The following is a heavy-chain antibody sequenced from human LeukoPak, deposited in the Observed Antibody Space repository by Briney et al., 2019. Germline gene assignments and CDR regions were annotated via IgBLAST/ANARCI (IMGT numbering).Heavy chain of an antibody. J-gene: IGHJ6*02. CDR2: VYYGGDP. CDR1: GGSITSSGVC. V-gene: IGHV4-39*01. CDR3: ARLSRSGWPYFYGLDA. Sequence: SETLSLSCAVSGGSITSSGVCWGWVRQPPGKGLEWVGCVYYGGDPYYNPSLKSRVTISVDTSKNQFPLSLSSVTAADTALYYCARLSRSGWPYFYGLDAWGQGTTVTVSS. D-gene: IGHD6-19*01.